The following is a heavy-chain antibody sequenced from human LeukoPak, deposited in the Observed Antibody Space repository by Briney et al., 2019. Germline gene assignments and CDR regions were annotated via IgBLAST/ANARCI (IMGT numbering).Heavy chain of an antibody. J-gene: IGHJ4*02. CDR3: AAYTGYCTNGVCYDYDY. CDR1: GGSISSYY. Sequence: PSETLSLTCTVSGGSISSYYWSWIRQPPGKGLEWIGYINYSGSTNYNPSLKSRVTISVDTSKNQFSLKLSSVTAADTAVYYCAAYTGYCTNGVCYDYDYWGQGTLVTVSS. V-gene: IGHV4-59*01. D-gene: IGHD2-8*01. CDR2: INYSGST.